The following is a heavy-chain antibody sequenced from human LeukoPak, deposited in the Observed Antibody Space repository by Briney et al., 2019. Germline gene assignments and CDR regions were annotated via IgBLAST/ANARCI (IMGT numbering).Heavy chain of an antibody. J-gene: IGHJ4*02. CDR1: GFTVSSNY. CDR3: ARDASSGWYLDY. CDR2: IYSGGST. Sequence: GGSLRLSCAASGFTVSSNYMSWVRQAPGKGLEWVSVIYSGGSTYYADSVKGRFTISRDDSKNTLYLQMNSLRAEDTAVYYCARDASSGWYLDYWGQGTLVTVSS. V-gene: IGHV3-66*01. D-gene: IGHD6-19*01.